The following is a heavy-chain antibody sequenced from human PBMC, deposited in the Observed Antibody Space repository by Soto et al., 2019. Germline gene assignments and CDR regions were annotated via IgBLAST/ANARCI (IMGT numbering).Heavy chain of an antibody. CDR2: IYPYNGDT. Sequence: QVQLVQSGAEVKKPGASVMVSCKASGYTFISYGLSWVRQAPGQGLEWMGWIYPYNGDTNYAQKLQGRVTLTTGTSTSSAYMELRSLGSDDTAMYYCARGSDGDWFDPWGQGTLVTVSS. CDR3: ARGSDGDWFDP. J-gene: IGHJ5*02. V-gene: IGHV1-18*01. CDR1: GYTFISYG. D-gene: IGHD3-16*01.